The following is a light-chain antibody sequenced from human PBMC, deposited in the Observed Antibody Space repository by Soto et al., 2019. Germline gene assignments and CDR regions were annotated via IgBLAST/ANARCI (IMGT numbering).Light chain of an antibody. CDR1: QSVNND. CDR3: QEYSLWPLT. V-gene: IGKV3-15*01. CDR2: GAS. Sequence: EIVMTQSPATLSVSPGGRVTLSCRASQSVNNDLAWYQQKPGQAPRLLIYGASTRATGIPARFSGSGSGTEFSLTISSLQSEDFAVYFCQEYSLWPLTFGGGTKVDIK. J-gene: IGKJ4*01.